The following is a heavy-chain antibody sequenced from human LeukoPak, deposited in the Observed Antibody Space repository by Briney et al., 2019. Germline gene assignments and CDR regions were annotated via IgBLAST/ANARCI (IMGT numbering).Heavy chain of an antibody. Sequence: ASVKVSCKASGYTFTDHHMHRVRQAPGQGLEWMGWINPKSGGTNYAQKFQGRVTMSRDTSISTTYMELSSLRSDDTAVYYCARLGAFVLYYDSSGYFDSWGQGTLVTVSS. CDR3: ARLGAFVLYYDSSGYFDS. V-gene: IGHV1-2*02. D-gene: IGHD3-22*01. J-gene: IGHJ4*02. CDR1: GYTFTDHH. CDR2: INPKSGGT.